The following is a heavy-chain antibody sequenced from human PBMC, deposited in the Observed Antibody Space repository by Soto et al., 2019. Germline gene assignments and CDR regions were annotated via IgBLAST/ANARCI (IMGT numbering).Heavy chain of an antibody. CDR1: GGSISSGGYY. V-gene: IGHV4-31*03. CDR3: ATLPPRIVVTLLPIPT. J-gene: IGHJ5*02. D-gene: IGHD2-21*01. CDR2: IYYSGST. Sequence: SETLSLTCTVSGGSISSGGYYWSWIRQHPGKGLEWIGHIYYSGSTYYNPSLKSRVTISVDTSKSQFSLKLSSVTAADTAVYYCATLPPRIVVTLLPIPTWGQGIQVTVSS.